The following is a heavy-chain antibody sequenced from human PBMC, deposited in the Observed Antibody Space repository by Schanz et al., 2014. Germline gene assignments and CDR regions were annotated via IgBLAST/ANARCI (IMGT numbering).Heavy chain of an antibody. J-gene: IGHJ4*02. V-gene: IGHV3-7*01. CDR3: ARDKGGYYPFDY. D-gene: IGHD3-3*01. CDR1: GFTFSSNW. CDR2: IKQDGIEK. Sequence: EVQLVESGGGLVQPGGSLRLSCAASGFTFSSNWMSWVRQAPGKGLEWVANIKQDGIEKYYVDSVKGRFTISRDNAKNSLYLQMNSLTADDTAVYYCARDKGGYYPFDYWGRGTLVTVSS.